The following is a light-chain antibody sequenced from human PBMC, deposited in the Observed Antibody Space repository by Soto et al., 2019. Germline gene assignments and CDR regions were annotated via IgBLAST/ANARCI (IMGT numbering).Light chain of an antibody. Sequence: SYELTQPPSVSVAPGQTARLTCGGNNIAGKSVHWYQQKPGQAPVLVVYNDFDRPSGIPERFSGYKSGDTATLTISGVEAGDEADYSCQVWDSSSDHSVFGAGTQLTVL. V-gene: IGLV3-21*02. CDR3: QVWDSSSDHSV. CDR2: NDF. CDR1: NIAGKS. J-gene: IGLJ2*01.